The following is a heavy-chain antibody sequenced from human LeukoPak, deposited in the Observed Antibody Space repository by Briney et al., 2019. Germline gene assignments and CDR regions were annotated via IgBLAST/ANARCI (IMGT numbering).Heavy chain of an antibody. CDR1: GFTFSSYA. D-gene: IGHD3-10*01. J-gene: IGHJ6*02. CDR2: IPYDGSNK. Sequence: PGGSLRLSCVASGFTFSSYAMSWVRQAPGKGLEWVAVIPYDGSNKYYADSVKGRFTISRDNSKNTLYLQMNSLRAEDTAVYYCARDLGITMVRGDMDVWGQGTTVTVSS. V-gene: IGHV3-30-3*01. CDR3: ARDLGITMVRGDMDV.